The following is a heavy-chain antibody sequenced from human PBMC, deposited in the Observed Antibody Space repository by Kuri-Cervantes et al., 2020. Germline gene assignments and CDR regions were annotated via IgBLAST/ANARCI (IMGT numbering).Heavy chain of an antibody. CDR1: GGSFSGYF. CDR3: ARARMVRGVIVYYYGMDV. CDR2: INHSGST. J-gene: IGHJ6*02. V-gene: IGHV4-34*01. D-gene: IGHD3-10*01. Sequence: GSLRLSCAVYGGSFSGYFWSWIRQPPGKGLDWIGEINHSGSTNYNPSLKSRVTISVDTSKNQFSLKLSSVTAADTAVYYCARARMVRGVIVYYYGMDVWGQGTTVTVSS.